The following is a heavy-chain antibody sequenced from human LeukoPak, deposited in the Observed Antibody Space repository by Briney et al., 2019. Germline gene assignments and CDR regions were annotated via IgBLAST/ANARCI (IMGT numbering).Heavy chain of an antibody. CDR2: IYYSGST. Sequence: SETLSLTCTVSGGSISSYYWSWIRQPPGKGLEWIEYIYYSGSTNYNPSLKSRVTISVDTSKNQFSLKLSSVTAADTAVYYCARHSSSSPYFDYWGQGTLVTVSS. CDR1: GGSISSYY. V-gene: IGHV4-59*08. J-gene: IGHJ4*02. CDR3: ARHSSSSPYFDY. D-gene: IGHD6-6*01.